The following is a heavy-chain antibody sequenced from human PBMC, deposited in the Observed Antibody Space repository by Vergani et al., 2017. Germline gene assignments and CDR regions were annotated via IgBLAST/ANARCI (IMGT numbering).Heavy chain of an antibody. CDR2: IWYDGSNK. J-gene: IGHJ4*02. CDR1: GFTFSSYG. CDR3: ARDKWGLVDY. V-gene: IGHV3-33*01. Sequence: QVQLVESGGGVVQPGRSLRLSCAASGFTFSSYGMHWVRQAPGKGLEWVAVIWYDGSNKYYADSVKGRFTISRDNSKNTLYLQMNSLRAEDTAVYYCARDKWGLVDYWGQGTLVTVSS. D-gene: IGHD7-27*01.